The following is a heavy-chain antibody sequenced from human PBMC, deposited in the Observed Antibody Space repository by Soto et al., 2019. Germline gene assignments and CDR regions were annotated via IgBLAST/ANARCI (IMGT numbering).Heavy chain of an antibody. D-gene: IGHD3-16*01. CDR3: AKDLTSVAYDAFDI. CDR1: GFILSSYD. V-gene: IGHV3-30*18. Sequence: QVQLVESGGGVVQPGRSLRLSCAASGFILSSYDMHWVRQAPGKGLEWVAFISYDGSNKYYADSVKGRFTISRDNSKKTLYLQMNSLRAEDTAVYYCAKDLTSVAYDAFDIGGQGTMVTVSS. CDR2: ISYDGSNK. J-gene: IGHJ3*02.